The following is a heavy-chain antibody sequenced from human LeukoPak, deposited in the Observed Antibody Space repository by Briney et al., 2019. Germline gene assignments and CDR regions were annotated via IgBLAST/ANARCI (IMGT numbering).Heavy chain of an antibody. D-gene: IGHD3-3*01. V-gene: IGHV4-4*07. CDR1: GGSIGGHY. J-gene: IGHJ4*02. CDR3: ARAGQGDFWSGLRYFDY. CDR2: IFTSGSP. Sequence: PSETLSLTCSVSGGSIGGHYWNWIRQAPGKGLEWIGHIFTSGSPNYSPSLKSRVTFSRDTARSQIYLRMTSVTAADTAIYYCARAGQGDFWSGLRYFDYWGQGTLVTVSS.